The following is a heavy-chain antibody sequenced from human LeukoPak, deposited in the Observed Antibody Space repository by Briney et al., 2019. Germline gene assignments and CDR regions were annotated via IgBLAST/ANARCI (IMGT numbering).Heavy chain of an antibody. CDR1: GFTFSRYG. CDR3: ARGRIGSGSLHCFDY. Sequence: GGSLRLSCVASGFTFSRYGMNWVRQAPGKGLEWISYISGDNDYIYYADSVKGRFTISRDNARNSLYVQFNGLRAEDTAVYYCARGRIGSGSLHCFDYWGQGTLVTVSS. D-gene: IGHD3-10*01. V-gene: IGHV3-21*05. CDR2: ISGDNDYI. J-gene: IGHJ4*02.